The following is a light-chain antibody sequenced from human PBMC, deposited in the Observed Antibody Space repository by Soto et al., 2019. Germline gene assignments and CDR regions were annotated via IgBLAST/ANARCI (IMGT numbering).Light chain of an antibody. J-gene: IGLJ2*01. CDR3: SSYTSNVV. CDR1: SSDVGGYNY. CDR2: EVS. Sequence: QSALTQPASVSGSPGQSITISCTGTSSDVGGYNYVSWYQQHPGKAPKLMIYEVSNRPSGVSNRFSGSKSGNTASLTISGLQAEDEADYYGSSYTSNVVFGGGTKLTVL. V-gene: IGLV2-14*01.